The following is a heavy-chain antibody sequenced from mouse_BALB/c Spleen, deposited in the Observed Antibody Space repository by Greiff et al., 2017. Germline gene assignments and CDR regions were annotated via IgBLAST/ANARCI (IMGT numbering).Heavy chain of an antibody. J-gene: IGHJ4*01. V-gene: IGHV1S22*01. CDR2: IYPGSGST. CDR3: PRVRALDY. CDR1: GYTFTSYW. Sequence: LQQSGSELVRPGASVKLSCKASGYTFTSYWMHWVKQRPGQGLEWIGNIYPGSGSTNYDEKFKSKATLTVDTSSSTAYMQLSSLTSEDSAVYYCPRVRALDYWGQGTSVTVSS.